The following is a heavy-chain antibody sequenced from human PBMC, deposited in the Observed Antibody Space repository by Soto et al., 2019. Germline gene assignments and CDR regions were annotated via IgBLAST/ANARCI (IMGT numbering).Heavy chain of an antibody. Sequence: DVQLLESGGQLVQPGGSLRLSCSASGFTLSSYAMSWVRQAPGKGLEWVASISAGGDMTYNSDSVKGRFTISRDNPNNALFLLMHNLRIEGPALYYCARGDGGGSGSPASYDSSGWDVWGQGATVTVS. CDR1: GFTLSSYA. CDR3: ARGDGGGSGSPASYDSSGWDV. D-gene: IGHD3-10*01. J-gene: IGHJ6*02. V-gene: IGHV3-23*01. CDR2: ISAGGDMT.